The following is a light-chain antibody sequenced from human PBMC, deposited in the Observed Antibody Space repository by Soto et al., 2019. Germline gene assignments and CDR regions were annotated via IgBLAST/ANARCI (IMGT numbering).Light chain of an antibody. CDR1: QSISNW. CDR2: DAS. J-gene: IGKJ1*01. V-gene: IGKV1-5*01. CDR3: QQYSSYST. Sequence: DIQMTQSPSTLSASVGDRVTITCRASQSISNWVAWYQQKPGKVPEHLIYDASRLPSGVPLRFSGSGSGTEFPPTISSLQPDDFATYYCQQYSSYSTFGQGTKVEI.